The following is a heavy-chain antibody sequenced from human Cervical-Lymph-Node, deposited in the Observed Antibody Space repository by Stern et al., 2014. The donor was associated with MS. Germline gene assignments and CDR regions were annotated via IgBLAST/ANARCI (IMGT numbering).Heavy chain of an antibody. CDR1: GASIRSYS. V-gene: IGHV4-59*01. Sequence: VQLEESGPGLVKPSETLSLTCTVSGASIRSYSWSWIRQTPGKGLEWIGYIYYSGSYNQNPSLKSRVTISVDTSKNQFSLRLRSVTAVDTAVYYCAGGSTVGAPDFWGQGTLVTVSS. CDR2: IYYSGSY. J-gene: IGHJ4*02. D-gene: IGHD4-23*01. CDR3: AGGSTVGAPDF.